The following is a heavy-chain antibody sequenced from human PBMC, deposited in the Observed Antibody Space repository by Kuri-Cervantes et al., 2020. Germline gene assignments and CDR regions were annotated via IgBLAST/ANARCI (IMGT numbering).Heavy chain of an antibody. V-gene: IGHV3-21*01. CDR1: GFTFSSYS. J-gene: IGHJ3*02. CDR2: ISSSSSYI. CDR3: ARDGRQLGGAFDI. Sequence: GGSLRLSCAASGFTFSSYSMNWVRQAPGKGLEWVSSISSSSSYIYYADSVKGRFTISRDNAKNSLYLQMNSLRAEDMAVYYCARDGRQLGGAFDIWGQGTMVTVSS. D-gene: IGHD1-1*01.